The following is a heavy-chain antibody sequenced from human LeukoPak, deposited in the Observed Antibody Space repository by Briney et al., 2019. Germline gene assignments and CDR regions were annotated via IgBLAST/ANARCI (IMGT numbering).Heavy chain of an antibody. CDR3: AKEFLDYYDSSGYYTHPAFDY. D-gene: IGHD3-22*01. CDR2: ISGSGSNT. J-gene: IGHJ4*02. V-gene: IGHV3-23*01. CDR1: GFTFSSYA. Sequence: GGSLRLSCAASGFTFSSYAMSWVRQAPGKGLEWVSVISGSGSNTYYADSVKGRFTISRDNSKNTLYLQMNSLRAEDTAVYYCAKEFLDYYDSSGYYTHPAFDYWGQGTLVTVSS.